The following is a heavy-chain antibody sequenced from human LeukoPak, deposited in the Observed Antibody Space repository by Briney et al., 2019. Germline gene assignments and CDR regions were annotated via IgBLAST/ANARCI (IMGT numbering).Heavy chain of an antibody. V-gene: IGHV1-8*03. J-gene: IGHJ5*02. Sequence: GASVKVSCKASGYTFTSYDINWVRQATGQGLEWMGWMNTNSGNTGYAQKFQGRVTITRNTSISTAYMELSSLRSEDTAVYYCARGRQGATVNDWFDPWGQGTLVTVSS. D-gene: IGHD4-17*01. CDR1: GYTFTSYD. CDR2: MNTNSGNT. CDR3: ARGRQGATVNDWFDP.